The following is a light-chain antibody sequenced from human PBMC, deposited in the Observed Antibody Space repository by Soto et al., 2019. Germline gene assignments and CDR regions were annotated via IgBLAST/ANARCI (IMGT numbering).Light chain of an antibody. V-gene: IGKV3-15*01. Sequence: KLSAGTVSLTKEERATLSCRASQSVTSTYLAWYQQKPGQAPRLLIYGASTRATGIPARFSGSGSGTEFTLTISSLQSEDFAVYYCQQYNNWPLLTSCGVGNVDI. CDR3: QQYNNWPLLT. CDR2: GAS. J-gene: IGKJ4*01. CDR1: QSVTSTY.